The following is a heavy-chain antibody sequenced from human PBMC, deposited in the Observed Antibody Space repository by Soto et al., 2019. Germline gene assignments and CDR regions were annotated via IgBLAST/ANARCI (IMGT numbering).Heavy chain of an antibody. J-gene: IGHJ4*02. V-gene: IGHV3-30*18. D-gene: IGHD3-16*01. CDR1: GFTFSSYG. CDR2: ISYDGSKQ. Sequence: QVQLVESGGCVVQPGRSLILSCAASGFTFSSYGMHWVRPAPGKGLEWVTVISYDGSKQYYADSVKGRFTISRDNSKTTRYLHMNSLRAAYTAVSDCAKDLRYYDYNYFDYWCQGTLVTFSS. CDR3: AKDLRYYDYNYFDY.